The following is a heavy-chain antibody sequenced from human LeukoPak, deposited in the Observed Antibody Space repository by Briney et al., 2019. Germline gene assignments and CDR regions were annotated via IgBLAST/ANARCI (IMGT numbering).Heavy chain of an antibody. CDR3: ARWNPYDSSGYYYAFDY. V-gene: IGHV4-59*01. Sequence: PSETLSLTCTASGGSISGYYWSWIRQPPGKGLEWIGYIYYSGSTNYNPSLKSRVTISVDTSKNQFSLKLSSVTAADTAVYYCARWNPYDSSGYYYAFDYWGQGTLVTVSS. J-gene: IGHJ4*02. CDR1: GGSISGYY. CDR2: IYYSGST. D-gene: IGHD3-22*01.